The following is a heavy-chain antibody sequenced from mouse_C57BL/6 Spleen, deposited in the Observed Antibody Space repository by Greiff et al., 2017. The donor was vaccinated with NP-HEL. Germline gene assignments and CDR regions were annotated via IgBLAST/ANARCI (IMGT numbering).Heavy chain of an antibody. D-gene: IGHD1-1*01. Sequence: EVQGVESGAELVKPGASVKLSCTASGFNIKDYYMHWVKQRTEQGLEWIGRIDPEDGETKYAPKFQGKATITADTSSNTAYLQLSSLTSEDTAVYYCARSGFITTVVDWYFDVWGTGTTVTVSS. CDR3: ARSGFITTVVDWYFDV. CDR2: IDPEDGET. CDR1: GFNIKDYY. V-gene: IGHV14-2*01. J-gene: IGHJ1*03.